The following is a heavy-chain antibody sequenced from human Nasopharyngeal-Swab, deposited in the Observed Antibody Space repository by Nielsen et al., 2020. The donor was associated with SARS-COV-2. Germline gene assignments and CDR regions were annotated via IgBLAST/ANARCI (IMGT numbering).Heavy chain of an antibody. V-gene: IGHV1-18*01. Sequence: ASVKVSCKASGYIFTSYDISWVRQARGQGLAWMGWIGAYNGNTNYAPKFQDRVTMTTDTSTSTVYMELRSLRADDTAVYYCARHGVAEDYWGQGTLVTVSS. CDR1: GYIFTSYD. CDR3: ARHGVAEDY. CDR2: IGAYNGNT. D-gene: IGHD3-3*01. J-gene: IGHJ4*02.